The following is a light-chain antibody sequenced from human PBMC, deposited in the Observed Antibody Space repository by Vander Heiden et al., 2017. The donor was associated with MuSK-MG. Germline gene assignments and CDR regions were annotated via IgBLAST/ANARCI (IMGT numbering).Light chain of an antibody. CDR3: QQYGSSPLFS. V-gene: IGKV3-20*01. CDR1: QSVSSSY. Sequence: EIVLTQSPGTLSLSPGERATLSCRASQSVSSSYLAWYQQKPGQAPRLLIYATSSRATGIPDRFSGSGSGTDFTPTISKLEPEDFAVYYCQQYGSSPLFSFGPGTKVDIK. J-gene: IGKJ3*01. CDR2: ATS.